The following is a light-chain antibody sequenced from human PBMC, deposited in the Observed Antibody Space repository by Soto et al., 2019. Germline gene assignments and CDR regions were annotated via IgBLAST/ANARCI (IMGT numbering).Light chain of an antibody. CDR3: QQYNTYRT. CDR1: QSISSW. Sequence: DIPMTQSPSTLSASVGDRVTITCRASQSISSWLAWYQQKPGKAPKLLIYKASSLESGVPSRFSGSGSGTEFTLTISNLQPDDFATYYCQQYNTYRTFGQGTKVEIK. J-gene: IGKJ1*01. V-gene: IGKV1-5*03. CDR2: KAS.